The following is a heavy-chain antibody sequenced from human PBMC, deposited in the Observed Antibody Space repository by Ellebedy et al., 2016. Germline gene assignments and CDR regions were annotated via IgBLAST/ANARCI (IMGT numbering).Heavy chain of an antibody. J-gene: IGHJ6*02. CDR1: GGSVSSYSSY. CDR2: IYYSGST. D-gene: IGHD2-15*01. Sequence: SETLSLXXTVSGGSVSSYSSYWSWIRQPPGKGLEWIGYIYYSGSTNYNPSLKSRVTISLGTSKTQFSLRLSSVTAADTAVYYCARAGQYCSGGSCYGMDVWGQGTTVTVSS. CDR3: ARAGQYCSGGSCYGMDV. V-gene: IGHV4-61*01.